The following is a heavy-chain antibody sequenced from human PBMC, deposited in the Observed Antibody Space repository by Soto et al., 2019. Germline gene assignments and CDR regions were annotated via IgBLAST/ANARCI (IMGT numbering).Heavy chain of an antibody. V-gene: IGHV4-31*03. CDR1: GDSIRGGGHY. J-gene: IGHJ4*03. D-gene: IGHD7-27*01. CDR2: VYHSGST. Sequence: QVQLQESGPGLVKPSQTLSLTCSVSGDSIRGGGHYWNWIRQFPGKGLEWIVYVYHSGSTHYNPSLRGRLTISLDTYKNQFSLRLISVTAADTALYYCARDTGLAPTVWGYWGHGTQVTVSS. CDR3: ARDTGLAPTVWGY.